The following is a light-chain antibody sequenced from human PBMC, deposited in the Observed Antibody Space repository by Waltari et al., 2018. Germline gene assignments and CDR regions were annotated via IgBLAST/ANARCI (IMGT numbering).Light chain of an antibody. J-gene: IGKJ1*01. CDR3: QQYYGTPRT. CDR2: WAS. V-gene: IGKV4-1*01. Sequence: DIVMNQSPDSLAVSLGERATINCRSSQSILYSSSEKNYLAWYQQKPGQHPKLLIYWASARESGFPDRCSGSGSGTDFTLTISSLHAEDVAIYYCQQYYGTPRTFGQGTKVEIK. CDR1: QSILYSSSEKNY.